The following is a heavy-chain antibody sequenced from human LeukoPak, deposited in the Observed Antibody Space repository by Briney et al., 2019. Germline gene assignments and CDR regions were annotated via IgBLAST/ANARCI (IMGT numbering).Heavy chain of an antibody. Sequence: SETLSLTCAVYGGSFSGYYWSWIRQPPGKGLEWIGEINHSGSTNYNPSLKSRVTISVDTSKNQFSPKLSSVTAADTAVYYCAAHRVTIFGVVIIPFFYWGQGTLVTVSS. CDR2: INHSGST. CDR3: AAHRVTIFGVVIIPFFY. J-gene: IGHJ4*02. D-gene: IGHD3-3*01. V-gene: IGHV4-34*01. CDR1: GGSFSGYY.